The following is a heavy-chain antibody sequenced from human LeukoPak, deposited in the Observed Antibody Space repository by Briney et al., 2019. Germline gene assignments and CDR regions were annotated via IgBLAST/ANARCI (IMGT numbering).Heavy chain of an antibody. D-gene: IGHD2-21*02. CDR2: IYYSGST. J-gene: IGHJ4*02. CDR1: GSSISSGGYY. V-gene: IGHV4-61*08. CDR3: ASFSRGDLTS. Sequence: SETLSLTCTVSGSSISSGGYYWSWIRQHPGKDLEWIGYIYYSGSTNYNPSLKSRVTISVDTSKNQFSLKLSSVTAADTAVYYCASFSRGDLTSWGQGTLVTVSS.